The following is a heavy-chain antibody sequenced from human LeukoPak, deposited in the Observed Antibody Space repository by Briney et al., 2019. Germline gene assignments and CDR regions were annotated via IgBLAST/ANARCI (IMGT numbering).Heavy chain of an antibody. D-gene: IGHD3-16*01. V-gene: IGHV4-38-2*02. CDR3: ARKSFRNNWFDP. CDR1: GYSISSGYY. J-gene: IGHJ5*02. CDR2: IYHSGSS. Sequence: PSETLSLTCTVSGYSISSGYYWGWIRQPPGKGLEWIGNIYHSGSSYYNPSLKSRVTISVETSKNQFSLRLSSVTAADTAVYYCARKSFRNNWFDPWGQGTLVTVSS.